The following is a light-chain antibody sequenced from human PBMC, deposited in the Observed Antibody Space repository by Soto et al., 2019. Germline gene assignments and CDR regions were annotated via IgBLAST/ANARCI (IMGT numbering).Light chain of an antibody. CDR2: DVS. CDR3: SSYTSSSTPVV. V-gene: IGLV2-14*01. CDR1: RSDVGGYNY. J-gene: IGLJ2*01. Sequence: QSALTQPASVSGSPGQSITISCTGTRSDVGGYNYVSWYQQHPGKAPKLRIYDVSNRPSGVSNRFSGSKSGNTASLTISGLQAEDEADYYCSSYTSSSTPVVFGGGTQLPVL.